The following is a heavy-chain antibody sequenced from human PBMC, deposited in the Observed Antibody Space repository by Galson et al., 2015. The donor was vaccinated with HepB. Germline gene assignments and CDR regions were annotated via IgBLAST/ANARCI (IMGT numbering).Heavy chain of an antibody. V-gene: IGHV3-7*01. CDR1: GFTFSSYW. CDR3: ARVYYDSSGYYWRPIDY. D-gene: IGHD3-22*01. J-gene: IGHJ4*02. CDR2: IKQDGSEK. Sequence: SLRLSCAASGFTFSSYWMSWVRQAPGKGLEWVANIKQDGSEKYYVDSVKGRFTISRDNAKNSLYLQMNSLRAEDTAVYYCARVYYDSSGYYWRPIDYWGQGTLVTVSS.